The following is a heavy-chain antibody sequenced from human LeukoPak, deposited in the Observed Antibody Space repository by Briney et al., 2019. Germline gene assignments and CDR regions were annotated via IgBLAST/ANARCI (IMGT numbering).Heavy chain of an antibody. D-gene: IGHD3-10*01. Sequence: PGGSLRLSCVASGFTFSNHDMHWVRQATGKGLEWVSAIGTAGKTYYAGSVKGRFTISRENAKNSLYLQLNSLRAEDTAVYYCARVWYGSGSLYYYYYYMNVWGKGTTVTISS. CDR1: GFTFSNHD. V-gene: IGHV3-13*01. CDR3: ARVWYGSGSLYYYYYYMNV. CDR2: IGTAGKT. J-gene: IGHJ6*03.